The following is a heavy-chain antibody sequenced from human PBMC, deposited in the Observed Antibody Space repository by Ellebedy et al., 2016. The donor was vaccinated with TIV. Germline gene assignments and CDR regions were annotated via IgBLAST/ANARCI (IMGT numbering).Heavy chain of an antibody. J-gene: IGHJ4*02. Sequence: SETLSLXXAVYGGSFSGYYWSWIRQPPGKGLEWIGEINHSGSTNYNPSLKSRVTISVDTSKNQFSLKLSSVTAADTAVYYCARGKGFGAVSGNFDYWGQGTLVTVSS. CDR2: INHSGST. CDR1: GGSFSGYY. CDR3: ARGKGFGAVSGNFDY. D-gene: IGHD6-19*01. V-gene: IGHV4-34*01.